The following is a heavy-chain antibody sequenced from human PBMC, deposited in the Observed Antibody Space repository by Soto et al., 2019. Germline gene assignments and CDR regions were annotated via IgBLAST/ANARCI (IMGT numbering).Heavy chain of an antibody. V-gene: IGHV1-69*13. Sequence: RASVKVSCKASGGTFSSYAIIWVRQAPGQGLEWMGGIIPIFGTANYAQKFQGRVTITADESTSTAYMELSSLRSEDTAVYYCARDLSVRGPRGGMDVWGQGTTVTVSS. J-gene: IGHJ6*02. CDR3: ARDLSVRGPRGGMDV. D-gene: IGHD3-10*01. CDR2: IIPIFGTA. CDR1: GGTFSSYA.